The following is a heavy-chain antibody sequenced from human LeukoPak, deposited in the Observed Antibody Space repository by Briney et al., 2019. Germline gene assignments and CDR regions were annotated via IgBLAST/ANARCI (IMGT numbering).Heavy chain of an antibody. CDR3: AKASVTTAVLFDS. CDR1: GGSISSYF. V-gene: IGHV4-59*01. CDR2: MSNTGIT. D-gene: IGHD4-23*01. J-gene: IGHJ4*02. Sequence: PSETLSLTCTVSGGSISSYFWNWIRQLPGQGLEWIGYMSNTGITKYNPSLKSRVTISADTSKNQFSLILNSVTAADTAVYYCAKASVTTAVLFDSWGQGTLVAVSS.